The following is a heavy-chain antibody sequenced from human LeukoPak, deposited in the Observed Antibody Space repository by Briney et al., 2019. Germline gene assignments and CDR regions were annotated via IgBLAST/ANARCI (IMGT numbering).Heavy chain of an antibody. Sequence: GGSLRLSCAASGFTFSTYSMNWVRQAPGKGLEWVSSISRNSRYIYYADSMRGRFTISRDNAKNSLYLQMNSLKPEDTAVYYCARSLVVGATYPYHWGQGTLVTVSS. CDR2: ISRNSRYI. CDR1: GFTFSTYS. V-gene: IGHV3-21*06. CDR3: ARSLVVGATYPYH. D-gene: IGHD1-26*01. J-gene: IGHJ5*02.